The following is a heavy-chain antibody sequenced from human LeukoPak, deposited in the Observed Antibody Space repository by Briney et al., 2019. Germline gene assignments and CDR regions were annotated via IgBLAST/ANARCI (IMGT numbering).Heavy chain of an antibody. CDR1: GFTFSSYA. CDR2: ISGSGGST. CDR3: AKSLFSSGWYFGY. V-gene: IGHV3-23*01. D-gene: IGHD6-19*01. Sequence: GGSLRPSCAASGFTFSSYAMSWVRQAPGKGLEWVSAISGSGGSTYYADSVKGRFTISRDNSKNTLYLQMNSLRAEDTAVYYCAKSLFSSGWYFGYWGQGTLVTVSS. J-gene: IGHJ4*02.